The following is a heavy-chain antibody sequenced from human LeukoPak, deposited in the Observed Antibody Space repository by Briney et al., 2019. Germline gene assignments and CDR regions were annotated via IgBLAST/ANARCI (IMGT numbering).Heavy chain of an antibody. D-gene: IGHD6-13*01. Sequence: PGGSLRLSCAASGFTFDDYAMHWVRQAPGRGLEWVSGISWNSGSIGYADSVKGRFTISRDNAKNSLYLQMNSLRAEDTALYYCAKGPYSSSWCYFDYWGQGTLVTVSS. V-gene: IGHV3-9*01. CDR3: AKGPYSSSWCYFDY. CDR2: ISWNSGSI. J-gene: IGHJ4*02. CDR1: GFTFDDYA.